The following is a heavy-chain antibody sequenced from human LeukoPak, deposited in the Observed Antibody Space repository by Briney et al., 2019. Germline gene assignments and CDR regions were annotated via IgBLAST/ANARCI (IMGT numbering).Heavy chain of an antibody. V-gene: IGHV3-43D*03. D-gene: IGHD2-15*01. CDR1: GFTFDDYA. J-gene: IGHJ4*02. CDR2: ISWDGGST. Sequence: EGSLRLSCAASGFTFDDYAMHWVRQAPGKGLEWVSLISWDGGSTYYADSVKGRFTISRDNSKNSLYLQMNSLRAEDTALYYCAKGRSGRAYFDYWGQGTLVTVSS. CDR3: AKGRSGRAYFDY.